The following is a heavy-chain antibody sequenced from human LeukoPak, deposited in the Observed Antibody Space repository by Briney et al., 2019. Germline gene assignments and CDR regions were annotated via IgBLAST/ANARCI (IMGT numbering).Heavy chain of an antibody. V-gene: IGHV4-38-2*02. D-gene: IGHD3-10*01. CDR2: IYHSGST. CDR3: ARVMVRGVINRGVSDY. CDR1: GDSISSYY. J-gene: IGHJ4*02. Sequence: SETLSLTCTVSGDSISSYYWGWIRQPPGKGLEWIGSIYHSGSTYYNPSLKSRVTISVDTSKNQFSLKLSSVTAADTAVYYCARVMVRGVINRGVSDYWGQGTLVTVFS.